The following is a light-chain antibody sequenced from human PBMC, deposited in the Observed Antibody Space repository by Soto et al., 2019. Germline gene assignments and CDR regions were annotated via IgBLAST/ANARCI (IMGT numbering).Light chain of an antibody. CDR2: GAS. Sequence: EIVMTQSPATLSVSPGERVTLSCRASQSVSSSLAWYQQKPGQAPRLLIYGASTKAAAIPARLSSSGSGTEFTLTISSLRSEDFSAYYCQQYNNWPPFTFGPGTKVDIK. V-gene: IGKV3-15*01. J-gene: IGKJ3*01. CDR1: QSVSSS. CDR3: QQYNNWPPFT.